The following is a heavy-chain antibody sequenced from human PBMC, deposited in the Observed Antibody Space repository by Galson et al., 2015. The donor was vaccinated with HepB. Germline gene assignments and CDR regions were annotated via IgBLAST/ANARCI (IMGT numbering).Heavy chain of an antibody. J-gene: IGHJ4*02. D-gene: IGHD6-13*01. V-gene: IGHV3-23*01. CDR1: GFTFSSYA. Sequence: SLRLSCAASGFTFSSYAMSWVRQAPGKGLEWVSAISGSGGTTYYADSVKGRFTISRDNSKNTLYLQLNSLGAEDTAVYYCAKVGGAKIAAAGSTTYWGQGTLVTVSS. CDR3: AKVGGAKIAAAGSTTY. CDR2: ISGSGGTT.